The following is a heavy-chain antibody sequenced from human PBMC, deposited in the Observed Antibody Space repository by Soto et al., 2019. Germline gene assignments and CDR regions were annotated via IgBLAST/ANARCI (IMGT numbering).Heavy chain of an antibody. D-gene: IGHD6-13*01. J-gene: IGHJ6*02. Sequence: LNISCKGSGYSFTSYWIGWVRQMPGKGLEWMGIIYPGDSDTRYSPSFQGQVTISADKSISTAYLQWSSLKASDTAMYYCARHTAYSSSLLSYGMDVWGQGTTVTVSS. V-gene: IGHV5-51*01. CDR1: GYSFTSYW. CDR3: ARHTAYSSSLLSYGMDV. CDR2: IYPGDSDT.